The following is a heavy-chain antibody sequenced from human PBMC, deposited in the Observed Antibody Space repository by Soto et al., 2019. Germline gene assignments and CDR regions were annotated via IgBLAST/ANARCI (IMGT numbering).Heavy chain of an antibody. V-gene: IGHV3-23*01. D-gene: IGHD3-10*01. CDR3: AHPRGFGVFDAYDI. CDR1: GFTFSTYA. Sequence: PGGSLRLSCAASGFTFSTYAMSWVRQAPGKGLVWVSAISGSGGSTFYADSVKGRFTISRDNPMNTLYLQMNSLRTEDTAVYYCAHPRGFGVFDAYDIWGQGTMVTVSS. J-gene: IGHJ3*02. CDR2: ISGSGGST.